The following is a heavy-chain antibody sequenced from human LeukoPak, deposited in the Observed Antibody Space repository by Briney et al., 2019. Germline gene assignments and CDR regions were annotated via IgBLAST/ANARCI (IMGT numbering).Heavy chain of an antibody. CDR3: ARGGDSGNRDSREFDY. CDR2: MNPNSGNT. CDR1: GYTFTSYD. J-gene: IGHJ4*02. V-gene: IGHV1-8*01. D-gene: IGHD1-26*01. Sequence: ASVKVSCKASGYTFTSYDINWVRQATGQGLELMGWMNPNSGNTGYAQKFQGRVTMTRNTSISTAYMELSSLRSEDTAVYYCARGGDSGNRDSREFDYWGQGTLVTVSS.